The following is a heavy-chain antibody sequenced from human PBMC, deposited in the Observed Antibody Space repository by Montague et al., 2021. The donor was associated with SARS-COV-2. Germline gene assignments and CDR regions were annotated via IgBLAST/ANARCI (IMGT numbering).Heavy chain of an antibody. CDR2: INHSGST. CDR3: ARGRPPMVRGGIGFDP. D-gene: IGHD3-10*01. J-gene: IGHJ5*02. CDR1: GGSFSGYY. V-gene: IGHV4-34*01. Sequence: SETLSLTCAVYGGSFSGYYWSWIRQPPGKGLEWIGEINHSGSTNYNPSLKSRVTISVDTSKNQFSLKLSSVTAADTAVYYCARGRPPMVRGGIGFDPWGQGTLVTVSS.